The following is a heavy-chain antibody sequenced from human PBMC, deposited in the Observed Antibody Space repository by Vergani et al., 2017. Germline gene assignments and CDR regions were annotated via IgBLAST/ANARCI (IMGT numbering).Heavy chain of an antibody. CDR3: ARSRVGRSGSYLQIDY. CDR1: LFPFSPYP. J-gene: IGHJ4*02. D-gene: IGHD1-26*01. Sequence: QVQLVQSGAEVNNPPSSLPLSSPPSLFPFSPYPLRCLRHAPRPGLPGLCWLIPIFGTANYAQKFQGRGTITADESTSTAYMELSSLRSEETAVYYCARSRVGRSGSYLQIDYWGQGTLVTVSS. CDR2: LIPIFGTA. V-gene: IGHV1-69*01.